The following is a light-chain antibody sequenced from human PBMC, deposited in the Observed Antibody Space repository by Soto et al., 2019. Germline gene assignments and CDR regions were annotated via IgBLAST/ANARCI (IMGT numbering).Light chain of an antibody. J-gene: IGKJ2*01. CDR3: QQYNSYSLYT. V-gene: IGKV1-5*01. CDR2: DVS. CDR1: QSISNW. Sequence: DIQMTQSPSTLSASVGDRVTITCRASQSISNWLAWYQQKPGKAPKLLIYDVSNLESGVPSRFSGSGSGTEFTLTISSPQPDDFATYYCQQYNSYSLYTFGQGTKLEIK.